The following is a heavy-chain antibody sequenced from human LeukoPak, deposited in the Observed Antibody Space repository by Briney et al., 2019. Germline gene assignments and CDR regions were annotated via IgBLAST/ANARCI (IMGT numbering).Heavy chain of an antibody. J-gene: IGHJ5*01. CDR3: ARVAVSGPTGWFDS. CDR1: GFALKSYS. Sequence: GGSLRLSCAGSGFALKSYSLSWVRQAPGEGLEWVSSISSTSAYIYYADSVKGRFTISRDNVDNVVYLQMNSLGAEDTAVYYCARVAVSGPTGWFDSWGQGTLVIVSS. CDR2: ISSTSAYI. D-gene: IGHD2-8*02. V-gene: IGHV3-21*01.